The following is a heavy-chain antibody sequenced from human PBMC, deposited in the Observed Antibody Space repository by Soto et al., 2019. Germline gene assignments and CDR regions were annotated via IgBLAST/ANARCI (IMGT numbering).Heavy chain of an antibody. CDR3: ARAQNLEMATP. CDR2: INAGNGNT. Sequence: ASVKVSCKASGFTFTNSALQWVRQARGQRLEWMGWINAGNGNTKYSQKFQGRVTITRDTSASTAYMELSSLRSEDTAVYYCARAQNLEMATPWGQGTLVTVSS. CDR1: GFTFTNSA. J-gene: IGHJ4*02. D-gene: IGHD5-12*01. V-gene: IGHV1-3*01.